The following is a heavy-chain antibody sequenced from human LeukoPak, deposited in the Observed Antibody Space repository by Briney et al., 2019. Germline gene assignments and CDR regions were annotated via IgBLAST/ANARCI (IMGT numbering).Heavy chain of an antibody. Sequence: PGGSLRLSCAASGFSFSTYGMNWVRQAPGKGLEWVSYISGNSKTIYYADSVKGRFTISRDNAKNSLYLQMNSLRDEDTAVYYCARDYRYYDSSGYYSFDYWAREPWSPSPQ. J-gene: IGHJ4*02. D-gene: IGHD3-22*01. V-gene: IGHV3-48*02. CDR3: ARDYRYYDSSGYYSFDY. CDR1: GFSFSTYG. CDR2: ISGNSKTI.